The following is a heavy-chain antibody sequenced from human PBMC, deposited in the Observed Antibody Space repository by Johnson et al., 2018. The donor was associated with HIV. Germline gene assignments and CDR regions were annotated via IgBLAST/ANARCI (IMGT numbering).Heavy chain of an antibody. Sequence: QVQLVESGGGAVQPGRSLRLSCAASGFTFSSYGMHWVRQAPGKGLEWVAVISYDGSNKYYADSVKGRFTISIDNSKKTLYVQMNSLRVEDTAVYDCAKSTQASMFRESGPYGALDIWGQGKMVPVSA. V-gene: IGHV3-30*18. CDR2: ISYDGSNK. D-gene: IGHD3-10*02. CDR3: AKSTQASMFRESGPYGALDI. J-gene: IGHJ3*02. CDR1: GFTFSSYG.